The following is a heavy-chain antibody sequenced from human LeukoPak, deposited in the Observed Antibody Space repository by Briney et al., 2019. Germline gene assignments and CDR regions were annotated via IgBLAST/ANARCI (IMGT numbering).Heavy chain of an antibody. CDR3: ARHDIVVVPAAMRYYYYYYMDV. D-gene: IGHD2-2*01. J-gene: IGHJ6*03. CDR2: INHSGST. Sequence: SETLSLTCAVYGGSFSGYYWSWIRQPPGKGLEWIGEINHSGSTNYNPSLKSRVTISVDTSKNQFSLKLSSVTAADTAVYYCARHDIVVVPAAMRYYYYYYMDVWGKGTTVTVSS. CDR1: GGSFSGYY. V-gene: IGHV4-34*01.